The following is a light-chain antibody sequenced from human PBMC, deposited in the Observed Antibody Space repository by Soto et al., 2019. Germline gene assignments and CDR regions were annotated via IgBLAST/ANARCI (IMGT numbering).Light chain of an antibody. CDR2: AAS. Sequence: EIVLTQSPGTLSLSPGERATLFCRASQGVSRSYFAWYQQKPGQAPRLLIYAASSRATGVPDRFSGSGSGTDFTLTXSRXXPXXXXXXXXXXXXXSPPFAFGGGTKIEIK. CDR3: XXXXXSPPFA. V-gene: IGKV3-20*01. CDR1: QGVSRSY. J-gene: IGKJ4*01.